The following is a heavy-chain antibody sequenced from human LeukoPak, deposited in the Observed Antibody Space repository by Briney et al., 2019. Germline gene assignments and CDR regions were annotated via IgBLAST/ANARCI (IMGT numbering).Heavy chain of an antibody. CDR3: ARSPASGLGYDFAMDV. CDR1: GGSISSNY. J-gene: IGHJ6*03. Sequence: SETLSLTCSVSGGSISSNYWSWVRQPPGKGLEWIGYISYSGSTNSGKSTNYNPSLKSRVTVSVDTSKNQCSLNLSSVTAADTAVYYCARSPASGLGYDFAMDVWGKGTTVTVSS. V-gene: IGHV4-59*12. D-gene: IGHD5-12*01. CDR2: ISYSGSTNSGKST.